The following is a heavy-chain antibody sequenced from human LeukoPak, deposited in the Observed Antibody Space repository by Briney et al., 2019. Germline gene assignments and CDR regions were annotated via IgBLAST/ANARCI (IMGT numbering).Heavy chain of an antibody. D-gene: IGHD2-2*01. CDR1: GGSFSGYY. J-gene: IGHJ6*04. CDR3: AREFLVVPAAMPAQSYYYYGMDV. V-gene: IGHV4-34*01. CDR2: ISHSGST. Sequence: PSETLSLTCAVYGGSFSGYYWSWIRQPPGKGLEWIGEISHSGSTNYNPSLKSRVTISVDTSKNQFSLKLSSVTAADTAVYYCAREFLVVPAAMPAQSYYYYGMDVWGKGTTVTISS.